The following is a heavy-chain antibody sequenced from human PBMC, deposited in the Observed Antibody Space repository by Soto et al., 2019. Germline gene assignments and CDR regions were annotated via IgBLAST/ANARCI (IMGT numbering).Heavy chain of an antibody. CDR2: ISAFNGYT. J-gene: IGHJ6*04. CDR1: GYIVNKYG. CDR3: ASGRGVVMPAGTPEALDV. V-gene: IGHV1-18*01. Sequence: ASVKVSCKVSGYIVNKYGFNWVRQAPGQGLEWMGRISAFNGYTNFAQKFQGRVTLTTDTSTNTAYMELSSLRSDDTAIYYCASGRGVVMPAGTPEALDVWGEGTTVTVSS. D-gene: IGHD6-13*01.